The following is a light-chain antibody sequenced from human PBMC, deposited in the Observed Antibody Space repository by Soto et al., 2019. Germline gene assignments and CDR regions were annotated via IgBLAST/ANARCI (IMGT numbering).Light chain of an antibody. CDR3: QQYNSYSGVT. CDR1: QSISSW. J-gene: IGKJ4*01. V-gene: IGKV1-5*03. Sequence: DIQMTQYPSTLSASVGDRVTITCRASQSISSWLAWYQQKPGKAPKLLIYKASSLESGVPSRFSGSGSGTEFTLTISSLQPDDFATYYCQQYNSYSGVTFGGGTKVEIK. CDR2: KAS.